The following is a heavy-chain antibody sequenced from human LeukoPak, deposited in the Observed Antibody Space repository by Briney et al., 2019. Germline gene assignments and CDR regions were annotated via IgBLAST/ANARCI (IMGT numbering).Heavy chain of an antibody. D-gene: IGHD5-24*01. CDR3: ARVEDGYNYAYDY. CDR2: INPNSGGT. CDR1: GYTFTGYY. Sequence: GASVKVSCKASGYTFTGYYMHWVRQAPGQGLEWMGWINPNSGGTNYAQKFQGRVTMTRDTSISTAYMELSRLRSDDTAVYYCARVEDGYNYAYDYWGQGTLVTVSS. J-gene: IGHJ4*02. V-gene: IGHV1-2*02.